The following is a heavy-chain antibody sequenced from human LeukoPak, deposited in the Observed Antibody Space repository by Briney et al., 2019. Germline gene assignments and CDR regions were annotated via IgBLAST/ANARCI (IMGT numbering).Heavy chain of an antibody. J-gene: IGHJ4*02. V-gene: IGHV3-49*04. CDR3: TRTPSAAAPFDY. D-gene: IGHD2-2*01. CDR2: IRSKAYGGTP. CDR1: GFTFGDYA. Sequence: PGGSLRLSCTGSGFTFGDYAMSWVRQAPGKGLEWVAFIRSKAYGGTPEYAASVEGRFTISRDDSKNIAYVQMNSLRTEDTAVYYCTRTPSAAAPFDYWGQGSLVTVSS.